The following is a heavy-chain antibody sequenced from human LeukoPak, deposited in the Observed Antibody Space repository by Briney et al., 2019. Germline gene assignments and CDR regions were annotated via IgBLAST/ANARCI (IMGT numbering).Heavy chain of an antibody. D-gene: IGHD3-9*01. CDR2: IKSKTDGGTT. CDR1: GFTFSNAW. CDR3: TTDHDILTGYYDY. Sequence: TGGSLRLSCAASGFTFSNAWMSWVRQAPGKGLEWVGRIKSKTDGGTTDYAAPVKGRFTISRDDSKNTLYLQMNSLKTEDTAVYYCTTDHDILTGYYDYWGQGTLVIVSS. V-gene: IGHV3-15*01. J-gene: IGHJ4*02.